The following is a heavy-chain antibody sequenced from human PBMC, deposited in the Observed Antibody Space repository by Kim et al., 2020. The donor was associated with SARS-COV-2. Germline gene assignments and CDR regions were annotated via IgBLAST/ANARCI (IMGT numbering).Heavy chain of an antibody. CDR2: IYYSGST. J-gene: IGHJ4*02. Sequence: SETLSLTCTVSGGSISSSSYYWGWIRQPPGKGLEWIGSIYYSGSTYYNPSLKSRVTISVDTSKNQFSLKLSSVTAADTAVYYCARIGGDYYGSGSSLDYWGQGTLVTVSS. CDR1: GGSISSSSYY. V-gene: IGHV4-39*01. D-gene: IGHD3-10*01. CDR3: ARIGGDYYGSGSSLDY.